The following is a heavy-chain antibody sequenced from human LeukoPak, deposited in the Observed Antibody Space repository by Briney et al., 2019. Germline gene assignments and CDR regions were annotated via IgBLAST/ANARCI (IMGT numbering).Heavy chain of an antibody. Sequence: TTSETLSLTCAVSGVSISSYYWSWIRQPPGKGLEWIGYIYYSGSTNYNPSLKSRVTISVDTSKNQFSLKLSSVTAADTAVYYCARAPGGNSVDYWGQGTLVTVSS. D-gene: IGHD4-23*01. CDR2: IYYSGST. CDR3: ARAPGGNSVDY. V-gene: IGHV4-59*01. CDR1: GVSISSYY. J-gene: IGHJ4*02.